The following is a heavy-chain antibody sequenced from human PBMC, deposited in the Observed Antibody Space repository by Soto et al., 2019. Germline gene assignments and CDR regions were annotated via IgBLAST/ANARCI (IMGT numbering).Heavy chain of an antibody. CDR3: AKDPRQLWLVPANWFDP. CDR1: GFTFSSYA. J-gene: IGHJ5*02. CDR2: MSGSGGST. D-gene: IGHD5-18*01. Sequence: EVQLLESGGGLVQPGGSLRLSCAASGFTFSSYAMSWVRQAPGKGLEWVSAMSGSGGSTYYADSVKGRFTISRANSKNSLYRQMKSLIAEDTAVYYCAKDPRQLWLVPANWFDPWGQGTLVTVFS. V-gene: IGHV3-23*01.